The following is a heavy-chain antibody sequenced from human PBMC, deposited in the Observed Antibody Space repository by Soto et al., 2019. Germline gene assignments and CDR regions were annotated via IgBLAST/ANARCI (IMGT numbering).Heavy chain of an antibody. CDR2: IYPVDSDT. V-gene: IGHV5-51*01. D-gene: IGHD5-12*01. J-gene: IGHJ3*02. CDR1: GYSFTTYW. Sequence: PGESLTVSCKGSGYSFTTYWIGWVSQMTGKGLEWMGIIYPVDSDTRYSPSFQGQVTISADKSISTAYLQWSSLKASDTAMYYCASQEMATKNVDAFDIWGQGTVVTVSS. CDR3: ASQEMATKNVDAFDI.